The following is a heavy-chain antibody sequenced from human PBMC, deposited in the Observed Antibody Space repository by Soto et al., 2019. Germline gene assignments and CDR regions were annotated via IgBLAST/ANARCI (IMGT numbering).Heavy chain of an antibody. D-gene: IGHD3-3*01. J-gene: IGHJ4*02. CDR3: ARWYYDFWSGYSNYFDY. CDR2: IYYSGST. Sequence: SETLSLTCTVSGGSISSYYWSWIRQPPGKGLEWIGYIYYSGSTNYNPSLKSRVTISVDTSKNQFSLKLSSVTAADTAVYYCARWYYDFWSGYSNYFDYWGQGTLVTVSS. CDR1: GGSISSYY. V-gene: IGHV4-59*01.